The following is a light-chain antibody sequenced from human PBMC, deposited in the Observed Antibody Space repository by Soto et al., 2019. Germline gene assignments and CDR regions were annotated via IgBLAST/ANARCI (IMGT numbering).Light chain of an antibody. CDR1: QGISNY. CDR2: SAS. J-gene: IGKJ5*01. CDR3: QKYDSAPIT. V-gene: IGKV1-27*01. Sequence: DIQMTQSPSSLSASVGDRVTITCRASQGISNYLAWYQQTPGKVPKLLVYSASTLQSGVPSRFSGRGSGTDFTLTISSLQHEDVETYYCQKYDSAPITLGQGTRLEIK.